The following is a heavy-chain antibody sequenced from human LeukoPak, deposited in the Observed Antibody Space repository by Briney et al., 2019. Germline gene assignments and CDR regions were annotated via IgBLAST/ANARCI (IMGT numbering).Heavy chain of an antibody. Sequence: PGGSLRLSCAASGFTFSSYAMSWVRQAPGKGLEWVSAISGSGYSTYYADSVRGRFTISRDNSKNTLNLHMNSLRAEDTAVYYCAKDPEYCTGGSCWLDYWGQGTLVTVSS. D-gene: IGHD2-15*01. CDR1: GFTFSSYA. J-gene: IGHJ4*02. V-gene: IGHV3-23*01. CDR3: AKDPEYCTGGSCWLDY. CDR2: ISGSGYST.